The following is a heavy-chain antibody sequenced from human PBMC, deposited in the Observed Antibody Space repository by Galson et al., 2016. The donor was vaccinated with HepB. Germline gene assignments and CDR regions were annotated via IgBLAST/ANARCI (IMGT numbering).Heavy chain of an antibody. V-gene: IGHV5-51*01. Sequence: QSGAEVKKPGESLKISCKGSEYNLTSYWIGWVRQMPGKGLEWMGVIYPGDSDTRYSPSFRGHVTFSVDKSIRTAYLQWNSLKASDTAIYYCARPKVGDTNRCALDIWGQGTMVTGSS. CDR1: EYNLTSYW. CDR3: ARPKVGDTNRCALDI. D-gene: IGHD1-26*01. CDR2: IYPGDSDT. J-gene: IGHJ3*02.